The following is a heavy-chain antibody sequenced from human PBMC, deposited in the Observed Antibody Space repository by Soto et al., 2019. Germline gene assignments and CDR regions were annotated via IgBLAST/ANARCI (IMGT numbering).Heavy chain of an antibody. D-gene: IGHD1-26*01. J-gene: IGHJ6*03. CDR3: VRLVGTRHDHYYTDV. CDR1: GASISNHY. V-gene: IGHV4-59*11. Sequence: SETMSLTCSVSGASISNHYWGWIRQPPGKGLEWIGYLYYSGNSNYNPSLKSRVTMSVDTSKNQFSLKMTSVTTADRAVYYCVRLVGTRHDHYYTDVWGKGTTVTGSS. CDR2: LYYSGNS.